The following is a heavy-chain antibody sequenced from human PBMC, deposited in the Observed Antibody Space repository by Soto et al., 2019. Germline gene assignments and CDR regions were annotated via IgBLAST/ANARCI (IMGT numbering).Heavy chain of an antibody. CDR2: ISYDGSNK. J-gene: IGHJ3*02. D-gene: IGHD3-22*01. CDR1: GFTFSSYA. V-gene: IGHV3-30-3*01. Sequence: GGSLRLSCAASGFTFSSYAMHWVRQAPGKGLEWVAVISYDGSNKYYADSVKGRFTISRDNSKNTLYLQMNSLRAEDTAVYYCARERGYYYDSREDAFEIWGQGTMVTVSS. CDR3: ARERGYYYDSREDAFEI.